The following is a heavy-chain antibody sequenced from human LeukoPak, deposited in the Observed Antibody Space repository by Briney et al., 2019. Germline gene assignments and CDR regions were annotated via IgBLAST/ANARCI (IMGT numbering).Heavy chain of an antibody. D-gene: IGHD5-12*01. CDR2: IIPIFGTA. Sequence: SVKVSCKASGGTFSSHAISWVRQAPGQGLEWMGRIIPIFGTANYAQKFQGRVTITTDESTSTAYMELSSLRSEDTAVYYCARDSPPGIVATILSYWGQGTLVTVSS. CDR3: ARDSPPGIVATILSY. J-gene: IGHJ4*02. CDR1: GGTFSSHA. V-gene: IGHV1-69*05.